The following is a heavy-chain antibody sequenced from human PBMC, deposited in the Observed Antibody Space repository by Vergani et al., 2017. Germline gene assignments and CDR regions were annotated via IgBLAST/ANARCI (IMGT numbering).Heavy chain of an antibody. CDR2: IYSGGST. CDR3: ARDVHGEYDYYYYGMDV. V-gene: IGHV3-66*01. CDR1: GFTFSSYS. Sequence: EVQLVESGGGLVQPGGSLRLSCAASGFTFSSYSMSWVRQAPGKGLEWVSVIYSGGSTYYADSMKGRFTISRDNSKNTLYLQMNSLRAEDTAVYYCARDVHGEYDYYYYGMDVWGQGTTVTVSS. D-gene: IGHD4-17*01. J-gene: IGHJ6*02.